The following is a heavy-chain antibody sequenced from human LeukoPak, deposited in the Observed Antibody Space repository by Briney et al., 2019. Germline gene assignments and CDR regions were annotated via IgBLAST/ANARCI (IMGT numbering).Heavy chain of an antibody. V-gene: IGHV1-8*01. D-gene: IGHD3-10*01. CDR2: MNPNSGNT. CDR1: GYTFTSYD. Sequence: ASVKVSCKASGYTFTSYDINWVRQATGQGLEWRGWMNPNSGNTGYAQKFQGRVTMTRNTSISTAYMELSSLRSEDTAVYYCARLLWFGEFHNWFDPWGQGTLVTVSS. J-gene: IGHJ5*02. CDR3: ARLLWFGEFHNWFDP.